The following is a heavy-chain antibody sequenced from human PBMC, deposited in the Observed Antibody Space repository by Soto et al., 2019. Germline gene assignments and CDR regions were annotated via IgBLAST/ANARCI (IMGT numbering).Heavy chain of an antibody. CDR3: ARTMYSSGWYEVFDY. Sequence: GGSLRLSCAASGFTFSSYAMSWVRQAPGKGLEWVSAISGSGGSTYYADSVKGRFTISRDNSKKTLYLQMNSLRAEDTAVYYCARTMYSSGWYEVFDYWGQGTLVTVSS. D-gene: IGHD6-19*01. CDR1: GFTFSSYA. V-gene: IGHV3-23*01. J-gene: IGHJ4*02. CDR2: ISGSGGST.